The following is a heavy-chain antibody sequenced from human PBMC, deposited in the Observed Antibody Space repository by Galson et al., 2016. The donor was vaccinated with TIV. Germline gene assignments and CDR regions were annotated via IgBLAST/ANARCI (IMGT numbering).Heavy chain of an antibody. D-gene: IGHD7-27*01. Sequence: SVKVSCEASGYIFINYYIYWVRQAPGQGLEWLGWFNPDSGATQYAQKFQGRVTMTRDTSISTAYMELRRLISDDTAVYYCARVNWARAFDYWGQGTQVTVSS. V-gene: IGHV1-2*02. CDR1: GYIFINYY. CDR3: ARVNWARAFDY. J-gene: IGHJ4*02. CDR2: FNPDSGAT.